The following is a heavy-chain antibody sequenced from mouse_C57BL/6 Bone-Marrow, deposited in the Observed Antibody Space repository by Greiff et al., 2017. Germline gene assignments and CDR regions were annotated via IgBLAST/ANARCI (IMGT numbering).Heavy chain of an antibody. CDR2: IDPNSGGT. CDR3: ARAEPYFDY. Sequence: QVNVKQPGAELVKPGASVKLSCKASGYTFTSYWMHWVKQRPGRGLEWIGRIDPNSGGTKYNEKFKSKATLTVDKHSSTAYMQLSSLTSEDSAVYYCARAEPYFDYWGQGTTLTVSA. J-gene: IGHJ2*01. D-gene: IGHD6-1*01. CDR1: GYTFTSYW. V-gene: IGHV1-72*01.